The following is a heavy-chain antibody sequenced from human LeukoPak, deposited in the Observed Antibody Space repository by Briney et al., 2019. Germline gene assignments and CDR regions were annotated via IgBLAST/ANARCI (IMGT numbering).Heavy chain of an antibody. CDR3: TTDGVGVEGATYDN. Sequence: RSGGSLRLSCGASGCVFDDYDMHWVRQAPGKGLGGVGRIKDKAHGETIEYAAPVKGKFTISRDDSKNTLYLQMNSLKTEATAVYYCTTDGVGVEGATYDNWGQGTLVSVSS. CDR1: GCVFDDYD. J-gene: IGHJ4*02. D-gene: IGHD1-26*01. CDR2: IKDKAHGETI. V-gene: IGHV3-15*01.